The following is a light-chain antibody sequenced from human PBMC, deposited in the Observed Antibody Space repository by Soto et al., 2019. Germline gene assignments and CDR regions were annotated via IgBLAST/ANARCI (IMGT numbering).Light chain of an antibody. J-gene: IGLJ3*02. Sequence: QSALTQPRSASGSPGQSITISCTGTSSDVGGYNYVSWYQQHPAKAPKLIIFDVSKRPSGVPNRFSGSKSGNTASLTISGLRAEDEADYYCCSYAGSYTWVFGGGTKLTVL. CDR1: SSDVGGYNY. CDR3: CSYAGSYTWV. CDR2: DVS. V-gene: IGLV2-11*01.